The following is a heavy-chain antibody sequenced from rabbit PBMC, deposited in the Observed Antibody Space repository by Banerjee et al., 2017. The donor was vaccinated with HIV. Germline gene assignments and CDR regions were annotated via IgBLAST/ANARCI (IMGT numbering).Heavy chain of an antibody. Sequence: QLVESGGGLVQPEGSLTLTCTASGFDFSSYYMSWVRQAPGKGLEWIGYIDPVFGSTYYASWVNGRFTISKDNAQNTVELKMNSLTASDTASYFCTREYSSDWAFNLWGQGTLVTVS. CDR3: TREYSSDWAFNL. J-gene: IGHJ4*01. V-gene: IGHV1S7*01. CDR1: GFDFSSYY. CDR2: IDPVFGST. D-gene: IGHD4-1*01.